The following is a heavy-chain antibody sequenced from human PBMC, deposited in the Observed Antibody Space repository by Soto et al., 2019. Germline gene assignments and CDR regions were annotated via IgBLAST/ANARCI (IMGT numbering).Heavy chain of an antibody. Sequence: QVQLMQSGAEVKKPGASVKVSCKASGYTFTSYFITWVRQAPGEGLEWMGWISAYNGNTNYAQKLQGRVTMTTDTSTSTVYMELRSLRSDDTAVYYCARVDGYKAFDYWGQGTLVTVSS. CDR2: ISAYNGNT. CDR3: ARVDGYKAFDY. CDR1: GYTFTSYF. D-gene: IGHD5-12*01. V-gene: IGHV1-18*04. J-gene: IGHJ4*02.